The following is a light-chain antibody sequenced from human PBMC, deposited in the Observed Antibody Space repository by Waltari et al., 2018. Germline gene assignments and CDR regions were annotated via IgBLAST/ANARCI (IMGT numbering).Light chain of an antibody. Sequence: DIQMTQSPSSLSASVGERVTITFRASQSISSYLNWYQQKPGKAPKLLIYAASSLQSGGPSRFSGSGSGTDFTLTISSLQPEDFATYYCQQSYSTLFTFGPGTKVDIK. CDR3: QQSYSTLFT. CDR2: AAS. J-gene: IGKJ3*01. V-gene: IGKV1-39*01. CDR1: QSISSY.